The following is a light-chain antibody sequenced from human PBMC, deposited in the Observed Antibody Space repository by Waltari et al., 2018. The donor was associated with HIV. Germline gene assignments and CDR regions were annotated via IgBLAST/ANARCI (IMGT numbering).Light chain of an antibody. CDR3: AVWDDSLNGHVV. CDR1: YSNIGTYG. V-gene: IGLV1-44*01. J-gene: IGLJ2*01. Sequence: QSVVTQPPSASGTPGQTVTISCSGSYSNIGTYGVSWYQQLPGMGPKLLIFFNDQRPSGVPQRFSGSKSDASASLAISGLQSEDEAVYFCAVWDDSLNGHVVFGGGTRLTVL. CDR2: FND.